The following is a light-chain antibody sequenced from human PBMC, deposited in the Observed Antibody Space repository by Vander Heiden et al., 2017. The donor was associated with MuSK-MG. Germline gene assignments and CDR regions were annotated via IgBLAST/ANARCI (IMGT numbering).Light chain of an antibody. CDR3: QRADSAPYI. J-gene: IGKJ2*01. CDR2: AAS. Sequence: DIQMTQSPSSLSASVGDRVTITCRTSQSINNYLNWYQQNPGKAPKLLIYAASKLQSGVPSRFSGSGSGTDFTLTISSLQPEDSATYYCQRADSAPYIFGPWTKLEIK. CDR1: QSINNY. V-gene: IGKV1-39*01.